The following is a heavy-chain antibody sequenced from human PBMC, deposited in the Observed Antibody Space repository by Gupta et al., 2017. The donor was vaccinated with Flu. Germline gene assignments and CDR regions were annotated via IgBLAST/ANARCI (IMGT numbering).Heavy chain of an antibody. J-gene: IGHJ3*02. CDR1: GNTSTGYY. CDR3: ASTHYYDSSGYQNAFDI. V-gene: IGHV1-2*03. D-gene: IGHD3-22*01. CDR2: RNPISGVT. Sequence: QLVQSGAEVKNLGHSVKGPCKASGNTSTGYYMHMVTHAPGQGLERVGWRNPISGVTNYAQKFQGRVTMTRDTSISTAYMELSRLRSDYTAVYYCASTHYYDSSGYQNAFDIWGQGTMVTVSS.